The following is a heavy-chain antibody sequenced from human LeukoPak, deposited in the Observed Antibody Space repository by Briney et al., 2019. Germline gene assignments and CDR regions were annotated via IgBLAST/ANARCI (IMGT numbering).Heavy chain of an antibody. CDR2: TYYRSKWYN. Sequence: SQTLSLTCAISGDSVSSNSAAWNWIRQSPPRGLEWLGRTYYRSKWYNDYAVSVKSRITINPDTSKNQFSLQLNSVAPEDTAVYYCASGWYAWGYWGQXTLVTVSS. D-gene: IGHD6-19*01. V-gene: IGHV6-1*01. CDR3: ASGWYAWGY. J-gene: IGHJ4*02. CDR1: GDSVSSNSAA.